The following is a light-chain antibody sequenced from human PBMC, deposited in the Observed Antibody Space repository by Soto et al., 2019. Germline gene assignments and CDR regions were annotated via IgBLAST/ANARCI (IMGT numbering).Light chain of an antibody. J-gene: IGKJ3*01. CDR2: DAS. V-gene: IGKV3-11*01. CDR3: QQRTTWPRFT. CDR1: QNVGSY. Sequence: EIVLTQSPATLSLSPGERATLSCRASQNVGSYLAWYQQKRGQAPRLLIFDASCRATGIPARFGGSGSGTDFTLTISSLEPEDFAFYYCQQRTTWPRFTFGPGTKVDIK.